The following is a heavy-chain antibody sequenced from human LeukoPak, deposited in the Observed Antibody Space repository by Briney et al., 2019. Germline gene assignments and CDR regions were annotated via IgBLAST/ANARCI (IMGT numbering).Heavy chain of an antibody. Sequence: GGSLRLSCAASGFTFSSNWMTWVRQAPGKGLEWVASIRKDGNDKYYMDSVKGRFTISRDDAKNSLFLQMNSLRDEDTAVYYCARSLSPLAALFDHWGQGTLVTVSS. CDR2: IRKDGNDK. CDR3: ARSLSPLAALFDH. CDR1: GFTFSSNW. V-gene: IGHV3-7*01. J-gene: IGHJ4*02. D-gene: IGHD6-6*01.